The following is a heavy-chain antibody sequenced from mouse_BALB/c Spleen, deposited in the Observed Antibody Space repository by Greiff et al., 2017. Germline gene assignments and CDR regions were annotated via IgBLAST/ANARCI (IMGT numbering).Heavy chain of an antibody. J-gene: IGHJ4*01. CDR3: ARRYYYGSSYDYAMDY. D-gene: IGHD1-1*01. CDR1: GFTFSSFG. CDR2: ISSGSSTI. Sequence: EVKVVESGGGLVQPGGSRKLSCAASGFTFSSFGMHWVRQAPEKGLEWVAYISSGSSTIYYADTVKGRFTISRDNPKNTLFLQMTSLRSEDTAMYYCARRYYYGSSYDYAMDYWGQGTSVTVSS. V-gene: IGHV5-17*02.